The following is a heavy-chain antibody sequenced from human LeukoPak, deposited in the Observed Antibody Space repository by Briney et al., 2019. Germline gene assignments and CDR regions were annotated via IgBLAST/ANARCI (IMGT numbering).Heavy chain of an antibody. J-gene: IGHJ4*02. CDR2: IKQQGTER. V-gene: IGHV3-7*01. CDR3: ASDGGPFDH. Sequence: PGGSLRLSCTASGIMFSGYWMSWVRQAPGEGLEWVANIKQQGTERYYVDSVKGRFTISRDDAKKSVYLQMNSLRAEDTAVYFCASDGGPFDHWGQGILVTVAS. CDR1: GIMFSGYW. D-gene: IGHD3-16*01.